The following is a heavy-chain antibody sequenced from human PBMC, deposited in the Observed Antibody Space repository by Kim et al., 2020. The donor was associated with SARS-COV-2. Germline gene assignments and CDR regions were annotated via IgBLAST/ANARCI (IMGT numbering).Heavy chain of an antibody. Sequence: KYSQKVQGRVTITRDTSASTAYMELSSLRSEDTAVYYWARDPSIAAAEGDYWGQGTLVTVSS. V-gene: IGHV1-3*01. J-gene: IGHJ4*02. D-gene: IGHD6-13*01. CDR3: ARDPSIAAAEGDY.